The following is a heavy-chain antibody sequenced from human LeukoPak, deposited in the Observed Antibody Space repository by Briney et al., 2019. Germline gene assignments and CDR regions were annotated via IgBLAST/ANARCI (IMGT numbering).Heavy chain of an antibody. Sequence: SETLSLTCTVSGGSISSYYWSWIRQPAGKGLEWIGRIYTSGSTNYNPSLKSRVTMSVDTSKNQFSLKLSSVTAADTAVYYCARDLDSSGYYYGDPDAFDIWGQGTMVTVSS. CDR2: IYTSGST. CDR3: ARDLDSSGYYYGDPDAFDI. V-gene: IGHV4-4*07. CDR1: GGSISSYY. J-gene: IGHJ3*02. D-gene: IGHD3-22*01.